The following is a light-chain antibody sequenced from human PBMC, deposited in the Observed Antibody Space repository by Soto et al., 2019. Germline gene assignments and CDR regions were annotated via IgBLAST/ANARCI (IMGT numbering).Light chain of an antibody. V-gene: IGLV2-14*01. CDR1: SSDVGAYNF. CDR2: EVT. CDR3: SSYTTSAPYV. J-gene: IGLJ1*01. Sequence: QSALTQPASVSGSPGQSITISCTGTSSDVGAYNFVSWYQHHPGRAPKLIIYEVTIRPSGVSNRFSGSKSGNTASLTTSGLQAEDEADYYCSSYTTSAPYVFGIGTKLTVL.